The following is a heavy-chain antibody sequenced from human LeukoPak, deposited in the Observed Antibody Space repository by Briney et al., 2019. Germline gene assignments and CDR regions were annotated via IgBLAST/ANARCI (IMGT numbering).Heavy chain of an antibody. CDR1: GYTFTGYY. CDR3: AREPPRGRGSYYFDY. D-gene: IGHD3-10*01. J-gene: IGHJ4*02. CDR2: INPNSGAT. Sequence: ASVKVSCKPSGYTFTGYYMHWVRQAPGQGLEWMGWINPNSGATNYAQKFQGRVTVTRDTSINTAYMELSRLRSDGTAVHYCAREPPRGRGSYYFDYWGQGTLVTVSS. V-gene: IGHV1-2*02.